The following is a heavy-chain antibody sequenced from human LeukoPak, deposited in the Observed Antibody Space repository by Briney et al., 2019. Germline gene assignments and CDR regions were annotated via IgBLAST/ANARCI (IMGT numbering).Heavy chain of an antibody. V-gene: IGHV4-34*01. CDR3: ARGGRSYYGSGSYYNY. J-gene: IGHJ4*02. D-gene: IGHD3-10*01. Sequence: SETLSLTGAVYGGSFSGYYWSWIRQPPGKGLEWIGEINHSGSTNYNPSLKSRVTISVDTSKNQFSLKLSSVTAADTVVYYCARGGRSYYGSGSYYNYWSQGTLVTVSS. CDR2: INHSGST. CDR1: GGSFSGYY.